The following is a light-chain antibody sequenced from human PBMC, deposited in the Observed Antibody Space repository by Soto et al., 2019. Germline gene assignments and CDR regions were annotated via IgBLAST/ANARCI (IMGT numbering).Light chain of an antibody. J-gene: IGKJ1*01. V-gene: IGKV3-15*01. CDR3: QQYTDWPTT. CDR2: DAS. Sequence: EIVVTQSPGTLSLSPGERATLSCRASQSVSSYLAWYQQKPGQAPRLLIYDASTRATGVPARFSGGGSGTDFTLTVTSVQSEDVGMYYCQQYTDWPTTFGQGTKVDI. CDR1: QSVSSY.